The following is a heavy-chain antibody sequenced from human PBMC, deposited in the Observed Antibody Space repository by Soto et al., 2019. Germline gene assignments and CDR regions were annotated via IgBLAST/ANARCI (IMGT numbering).Heavy chain of an antibody. CDR1: GGSFSGYY. CDR2: INHSGST. D-gene: IGHD3-3*01. CDR3: ARAYGFWSGRLLFYFAY. Sequence: SETLSLTCAVYGGSFSGYYWSWIRQPPGKGPEWIGEINHSGSTNYNPSLKSRVTISVDTSKNQFSLKLSSVTAADTAVYYCARAYGFWSGRLLFYFAYWGQGTLVTVSS. V-gene: IGHV4-34*01. J-gene: IGHJ4*02.